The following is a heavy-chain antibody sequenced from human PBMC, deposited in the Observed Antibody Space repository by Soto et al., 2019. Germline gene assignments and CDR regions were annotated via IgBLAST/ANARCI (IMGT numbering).Heavy chain of an antibody. Sequence: GGSLRLSCAASGFTFSSYTMSWVRQAPGKGLEWVSYISSSSDIIHYADSVKGRFTISRDNAKNLLYLQMNSLRAEDTAVYYCARDLIGILWLGEDSWGQGTLVTVSS. V-gene: IGHV3-48*04. CDR1: GFTFSSYT. CDR2: ISSSSDII. J-gene: IGHJ4*02. D-gene: IGHD3-10*01. CDR3: ARDLIGILWLGEDS.